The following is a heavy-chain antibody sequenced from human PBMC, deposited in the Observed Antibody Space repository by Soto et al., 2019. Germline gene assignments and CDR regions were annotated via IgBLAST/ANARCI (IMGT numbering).Heavy chain of an antibody. Sequence: ETLSLTCTVSGGSISSYYWSWIRQPPGKGLEWIGYIYYSGSTNYNPSLKSRVTISVDTSKNQFSLKLSSVTAADTAVYYCARGYCSGGSCSPWFDPWGQGTLVTVSS. CDR2: IYYSGST. CDR1: GGSISSYY. V-gene: IGHV4-59*01. J-gene: IGHJ5*02. D-gene: IGHD2-15*01. CDR3: ARGYCSGGSCSPWFDP.